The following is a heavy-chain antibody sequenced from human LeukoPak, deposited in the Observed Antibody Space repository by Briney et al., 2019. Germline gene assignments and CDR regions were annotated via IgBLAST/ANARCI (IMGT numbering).Heavy chain of an antibody. J-gene: IGHJ6*02. CDR3: ARDQIAVLGTYYYYYGMGV. V-gene: IGHV4-61*01. Sequence: PSETLSLTCTVSGGSVSSDSYYWSWIRQPPGKGLEWIGYIYYSGGTNYNPSLKSRVTISVDTSKNQFSLKLSSVTAADTAVYYCARDQIAVLGTYYYYYGMGVWGQGTTVIVSS. D-gene: IGHD6-19*01. CDR1: GGSVSSDSYY. CDR2: IYYSGGT.